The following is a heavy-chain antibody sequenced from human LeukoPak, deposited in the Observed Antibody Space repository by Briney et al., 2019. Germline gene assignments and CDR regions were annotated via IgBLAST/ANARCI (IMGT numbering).Heavy chain of an antibody. CDR1: GGSISSYY. Sequence: SETLSLTCTVSGGSISSYYWNWIRQPPGKGLEWIGYIYYSGSTNYNPSLKSRVTISVDTSKNQFSLKLSSVTAADTAVYYCALGNGFYYDTSGHTCDYWGQGTLVTVSS. V-gene: IGHV4-59*08. CDR3: ALGNGFYYDTSGHTCDY. CDR2: IYYSGST. J-gene: IGHJ4*02. D-gene: IGHD3-22*01.